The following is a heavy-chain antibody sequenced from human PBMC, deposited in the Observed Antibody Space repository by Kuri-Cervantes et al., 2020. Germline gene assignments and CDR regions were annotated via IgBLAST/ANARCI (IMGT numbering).Heavy chain of an antibody. Sequence: SETLSLTCTVSGGSISSYYWSWIRQPPGKGLEWIGYIYYSGSTNYNPSLKSRVTISVDTSKNQFSLKLSSVTAADTAVYYCARGGSCTNGVCYRYYYGMDVWGQGTTVTVSS. CDR3: ARGGSCTNGVCYRYYYGMDV. D-gene: IGHD2-8*01. V-gene: IGHV4-59*01. J-gene: IGHJ6*02. CDR2: IYYSGST. CDR1: GGSISSYY.